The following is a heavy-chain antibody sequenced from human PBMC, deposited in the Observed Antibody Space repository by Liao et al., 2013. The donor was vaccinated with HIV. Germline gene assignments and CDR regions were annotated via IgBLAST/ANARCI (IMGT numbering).Heavy chain of an antibody. CDR1: GVSIGSGDVY. V-gene: IGHV4-30-4*08. D-gene: IGHD3-10*01. CDR3: GRISLRRHMDV. CDR2: SITRGTT. Sequence: QVQLQESGPGLVRPSQTLSLTCTVSGVSIGSGDVYVGLDPPRPQGRAWSGLDTSITRGTTYDNPSLKSRLTISVDTSKNQFSLRLSSVTAADTAVYYCGRISLRRHMDVWGKGTTVTVSS. J-gene: IGHJ6*03.